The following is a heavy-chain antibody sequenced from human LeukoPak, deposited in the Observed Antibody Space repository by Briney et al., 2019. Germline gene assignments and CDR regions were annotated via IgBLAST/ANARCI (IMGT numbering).Heavy chain of an antibody. CDR3: ARVWNGVLFDH. Sequence: GASVKVSCKASGYTFRDYGISWVRQAPGQGLEWMGWISLNNGNTNFAEALQGRVTITTDTSTTTTYMELTNLTSDDTAVYYCARVWNGVLFDHWGQGTLVIVSA. V-gene: IGHV1-18*01. CDR2: ISLNNGNT. D-gene: IGHD2-8*01. J-gene: IGHJ4*02. CDR1: GYTFRDYG.